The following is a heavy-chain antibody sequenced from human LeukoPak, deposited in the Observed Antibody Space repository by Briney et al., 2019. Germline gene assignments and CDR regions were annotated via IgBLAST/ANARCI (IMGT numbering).Heavy chain of an antibody. CDR1: GGSISIYY. Sequence: KPSETLSLTCTVSGGSISIYYWSWIRQPAGKGLEWIGRIYTSGTTHYNPSLKSRVTMSVDTSKNQFSLKLSSVTAADTAVYYCARRISGYSGYYYYYMDVWGKGTTVTISS. V-gene: IGHV4-4*07. CDR2: IYTSGTT. CDR3: ARRISGYSGYYYYYMDV. D-gene: IGHD3-22*01. J-gene: IGHJ6*03.